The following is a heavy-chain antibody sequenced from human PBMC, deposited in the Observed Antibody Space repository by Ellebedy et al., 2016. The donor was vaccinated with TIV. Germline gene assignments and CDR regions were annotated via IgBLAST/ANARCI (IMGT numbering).Heavy chain of an antibody. D-gene: IGHD2-21*02. Sequence: LGGSLRLSCAASGFTFSRHWMHWIRQAPGKGLVWLSRINGDGGFTSHADFVKGRFTISRDNAKNTLYLQMNSLKAEDTAMYYCSTLSDTGYWGHGTLVTVSS. CDR2: INGDGGFT. V-gene: IGHV3-74*01. CDR1: GFTFSRHW. J-gene: IGHJ4*01. CDR3: STLSDTGY.